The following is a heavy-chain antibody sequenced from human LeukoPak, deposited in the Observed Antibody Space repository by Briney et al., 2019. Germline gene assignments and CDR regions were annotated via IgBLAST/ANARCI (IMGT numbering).Heavy chain of an antibody. J-gene: IGHJ3*01. CDR1: GVSISDGRYY. V-gene: IGHV4-31*02. D-gene: IGHD2-2*01. CDR3: ATPYCSGISCLDVFNV. CDR2: KYYSGST. Sequence: PSETLSLTCTVSGVSISDGRYYWAWIRQVPGKGLEWIGYKYYSGSTKYNPSLKSRLTISIDTPENQFSLHLSSVTAADTATYYCATPYCSGISCLDVFNVWGQGRRVTVSS.